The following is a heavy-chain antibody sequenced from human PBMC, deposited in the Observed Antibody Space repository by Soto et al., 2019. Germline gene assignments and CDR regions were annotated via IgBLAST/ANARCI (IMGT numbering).Heavy chain of an antibody. D-gene: IGHD3-10*01. CDR3: TTVANYFGSGSSARDY. V-gene: IGHV3-15*01. CDR2: LKSVADGSKT. CDR1: GFNFNNAY. Sequence: GGSLRLSCAASGFNFNNAYMSWVRQAPGKGLEWLGRLKSVADGSKTDYAAPVKGRFTISRDDSESIMYLQMERLRTEDSAMYYGTTVANYFGSGSSARDYSGLGTEVTVSS. J-gene: IGHJ4*02.